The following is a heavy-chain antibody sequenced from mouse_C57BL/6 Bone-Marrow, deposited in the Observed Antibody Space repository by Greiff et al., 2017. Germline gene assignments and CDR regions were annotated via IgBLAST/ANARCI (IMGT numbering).Heavy chain of an antibody. CDR3: TTTIVTYD. J-gene: IGHJ2*01. V-gene: IGHV14-4*01. Sequence: VQLQQSGAELVRPGASVKLSCTASGFNIKDDYMHWVKQRPEQGLEWIGWIDPENGDTEYASKFQGKATITADTSSNTAYLQLSSLTSEDTAVYYCTTTIVTYDWGQGTTLTVAS. CDR1: GFNIKDDY. CDR2: IDPENGDT. D-gene: IGHD2-5*01.